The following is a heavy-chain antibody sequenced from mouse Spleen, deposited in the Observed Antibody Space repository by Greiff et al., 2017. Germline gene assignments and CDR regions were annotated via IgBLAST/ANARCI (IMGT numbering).Heavy chain of an antibody. CDR3: ARGYYDGSRYDGLDY. CDR1: GFTFSSYA. J-gene: IGHJ2*01. V-gene: IGHV5-9*04. Sequence: EVKLMESGGGLVKLGGSLKLSCAASGFTFSSYAMSWVRQTPEKRLEWVATISSGGGNTYYPASVKGRFTISRDNAKNTLYLQMSSLKSEDTAMYYCARGYYDGSRYDGLDYWGQGTTLTVSS. D-gene: IGHD1-1*01. CDR2: ISSGGGNT.